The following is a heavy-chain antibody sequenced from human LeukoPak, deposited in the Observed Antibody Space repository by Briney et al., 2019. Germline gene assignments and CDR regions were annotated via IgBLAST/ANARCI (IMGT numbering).Heavy chain of an antibody. CDR2: IYHSGST. J-gene: IGHJ4*02. D-gene: IGHD3-10*01. V-gene: IGHV4-30-2*01. CDR1: GGSISSGGYS. Sequence: SETLSLTCAVSGGSISSGGYSWSWIRQPPGKGLEWIGYIYHSGSTYYNPSLKSRVTISVDRSKNQFSLKLSSVTAADTAVYYCARRVEGSGGYWFDYWGQGTLVTVSS. CDR3: ARRVEGSGGYWFDY.